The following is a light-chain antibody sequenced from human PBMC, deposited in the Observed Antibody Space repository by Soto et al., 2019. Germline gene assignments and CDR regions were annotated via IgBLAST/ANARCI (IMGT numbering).Light chain of an antibody. Sequence: EIVLTQSPGTLSLSPGERATLSCRASQSVSSSYLAWYQQKPGQAPRLLIYGASSRATGIPDRFSGSGSGTDFTLTISSLQPDDFATYYCQQYSSYPYTFGQGTKLEIK. J-gene: IGKJ2*01. CDR2: GAS. CDR3: QQYSSYPYT. V-gene: IGKV3-20*01. CDR1: QSVSSSY.